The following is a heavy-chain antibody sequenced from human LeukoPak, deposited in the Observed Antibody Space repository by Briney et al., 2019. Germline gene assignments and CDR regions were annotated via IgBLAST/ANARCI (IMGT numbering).Heavy chain of an antibody. CDR2: IRSDGSHK. CDR1: GFTFSSYG. V-gene: IGHV3-30*02. CDR3: ARGQRRHTDMAPSFDY. Sequence: PGGSLRLSCAASGFTFSSYGMHWVRQAPGKGLEWVTFIRSDGSHKYYADSVKGRFTISRDNSKNTLYLQMNSLRAEDTAVYYCARGQRRHTDMAPSFDYWGQGTLVTVSS. J-gene: IGHJ4*02. D-gene: IGHD5-18*01.